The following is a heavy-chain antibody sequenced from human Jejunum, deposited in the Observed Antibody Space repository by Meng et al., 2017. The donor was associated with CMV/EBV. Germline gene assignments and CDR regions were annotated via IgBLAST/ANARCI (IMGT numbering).Heavy chain of an antibody. CDR3: ARDQNENYPYNWFDP. Sequence: FLFHIYPMPWVRPAPVTGLAPVSVISGSGVATYYADSVTGRFTISTDNSKNTLYLQMGSLIADDMAVYYCARDQNENYPYNWFDPWGQGTLVTVSS. CDR2: ISGSGVAT. D-gene: IGHD1-7*01. V-gene: IGHV3-64*02. J-gene: IGHJ5*02. CDR1: FLFHIYP.